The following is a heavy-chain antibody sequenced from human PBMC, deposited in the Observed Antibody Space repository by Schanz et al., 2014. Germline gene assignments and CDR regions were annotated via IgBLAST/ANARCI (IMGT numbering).Heavy chain of an antibody. V-gene: IGHV3-23*04. CDR3: ARPALWFGDNCFDP. J-gene: IGHJ5*02. D-gene: IGHD3-10*01. CDR1: GFTFTNYA. CDR2: ISGSGGST. Sequence: EVQLVESGGGLVQPGGSLRLSCAASGFTFTNYAMSWVRQAPGKGLEWVSAISGSGGSTSYADSVKGRFTISRDNAKNTLYLQMNSLRAEDTAVYYCARPALWFGDNCFDPWGQGTLVTVAS.